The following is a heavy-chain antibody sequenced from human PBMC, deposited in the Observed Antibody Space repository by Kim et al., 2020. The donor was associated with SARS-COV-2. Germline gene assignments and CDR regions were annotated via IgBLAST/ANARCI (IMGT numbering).Heavy chain of an antibody. CDR3: ARQELNGYSSGWYWFDP. J-gene: IGHJ5*02. V-gene: IGHV4-59*08. CDR1: GGSISSYY. D-gene: IGHD6-19*01. Sequence: SETLSLTCTVSGGSISSYYWSWIRQPPGKGLEWIGYIYYSGSTNYNPSLKSRVTISVDTSKNQFSLKLSSVTAADTAVYYCARQELNGYSSGWYWFDPWGQGTLVTVSS. CDR2: IYYSGST.